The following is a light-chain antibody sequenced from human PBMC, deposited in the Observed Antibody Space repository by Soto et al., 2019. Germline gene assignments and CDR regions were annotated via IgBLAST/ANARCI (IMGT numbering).Light chain of an antibody. CDR3: GTWDSSLSAGRV. V-gene: IGLV1-51*01. Sequence: QSVLTQPPSVPAAPGQKVTISCSGSSSNIGNNYVSWYQQLPGTAPKLLIYDNNKRPSGIPDRFSGSKSGTSATLGITGLQTGDEADYYCGTWDSSLSAGRVFGGGTK. CDR1: SSNIGNNY. CDR2: DNN. J-gene: IGLJ2*01.